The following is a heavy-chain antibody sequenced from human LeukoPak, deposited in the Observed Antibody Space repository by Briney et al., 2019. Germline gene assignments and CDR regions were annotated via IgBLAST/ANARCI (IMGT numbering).Heavy chain of an antibody. Sequence: GGSLRLSCAASGFTFSNTWVNWVRQAPGKGLEWVATIKPDGSDTYYVDSVKGRFTISRDNAKNSLFLQMNSLKVEDTAVYYCTRVSLGVNGHYWGQGTLLTASS. CDR2: IKPDGSDT. J-gene: IGHJ4*02. CDR1: GFTFSNTW. V-gene: IGHV3-7*03. CDR3: TRVSLGVNGHY. D-gene: IGHD1-26*01.